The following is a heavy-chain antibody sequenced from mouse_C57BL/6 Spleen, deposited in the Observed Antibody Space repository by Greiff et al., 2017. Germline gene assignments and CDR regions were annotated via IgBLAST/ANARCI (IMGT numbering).Heavy chain of an antibody. D-gene: IGHD2-2*01. V-gene: IGHV1-64*01. CDR3: AREGYDDYCDV. Sequence: VLLQQPGAELVKPGASVKLSCTASGYTFTSYWMHWVKQRPGQGLEWIGMIHPNSGSTNYNEKFKSKATLTVDKSSSTAYMQLSSLTSEDSAVDYCAREGYDDYCDVWGTGTTVTVSS. CDR2: IHPNSGST. CDR1: GYTFTSYW. J-gene: IGHJ1*03.